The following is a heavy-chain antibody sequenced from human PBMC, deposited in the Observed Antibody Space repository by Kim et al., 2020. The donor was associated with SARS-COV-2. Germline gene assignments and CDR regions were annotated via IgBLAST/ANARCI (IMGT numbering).Heavy chain of an antibody. J-gene: IGHJ4*02. CDR1: GFTFSSYA. D-gene: IGHD6-13*01. CDR3: AKDRGNSPGIAAAGPGYFDY. Sequence: GGSLRLSCAASGFTFSSYAMSWVRQAPGKGLEWVSVIYSGGSSTYYADSVKGRFTISRDNSKNTLYLQMNSLRAEDTAVYYCAKDRGNSPGIAAAGPGYFDYCGQGTLVTVSS. V-gene: IGHV3-23*03. CDR2: IYSGGSST.